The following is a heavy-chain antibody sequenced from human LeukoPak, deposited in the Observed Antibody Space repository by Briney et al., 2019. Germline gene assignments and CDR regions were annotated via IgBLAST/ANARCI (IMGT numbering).Heavy chain of an antibody. V-gene: IGHV4-39*01. J-gene: IGHJ4*02. CDR1: GGSISSYY. Sequence: SETLSLTCTVSGGSISSYYWGWIRQPPGKGLEWIGSIYYSGSTYYNPSLKSRVTISVDTSKNQFSLKLSSVTAADTAVYYCARHDYYDSSSVDYWGQGTLVTVSS. CDR2: IYYSGST. CDR3: ARHDYYDSSSVDY. D-gene: IGHD3-22*01.